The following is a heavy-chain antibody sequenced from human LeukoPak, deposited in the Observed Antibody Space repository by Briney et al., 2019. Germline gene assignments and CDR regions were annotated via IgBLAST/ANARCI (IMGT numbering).Heavy chain of an antibody. CDR2: IYYSGST. CDR3: ARHSYTAMATKNNWFDP. V-gene: IGHV4-61*05. CDR1: GGSISSSSYY. J-gene: IGHJ5*02. Sequence: SETLSLTCTVSGGSISSSSYYWSWIRQPPGKGLEWIGYIYYSGSTNYNPSLKSRVTISVDTSKNQFSLKLSSVTAADTAVYYCARHSYTAMATKNNWFDPWGQGTLVTVSS. D-gene: IGHD5-18*01.